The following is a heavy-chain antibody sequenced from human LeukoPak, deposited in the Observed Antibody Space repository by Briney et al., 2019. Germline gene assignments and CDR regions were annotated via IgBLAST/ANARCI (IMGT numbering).Heavy chain of an antibody. CDR1: GGSISLSYYY. D-gene: IGHD6-19*01. J-gene: IGHJ4*02. CDR3: ARGTLYSGWSYYFDY. CDR2: VYYSGTT. Sequence: SETLSLTCSVSGGSISLSYYYWGWIRQPPGKALEWIGGVYYSGTTSYNPSLKSRVTISVDMSRNHFSLRLSSVTAADTAMYYCARGTLYSGWSYYFDYWGQGSQVTVSS. V-gene: IGHV4-39*07.